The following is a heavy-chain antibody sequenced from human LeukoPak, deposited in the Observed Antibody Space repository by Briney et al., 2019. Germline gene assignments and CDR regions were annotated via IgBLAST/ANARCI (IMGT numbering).Heavy chain of an antibody. Sequence: SETLSLTCSVSGDSVRRGDSHWDWIRQPPGKGLEWIGTIYYSGRTYYSPSLKSRVTMSVDPSNNQFSLNLRSVTAADTAVYYCARRRYYDGSGYLEWGQGTLLSVSS. CDR1: GDSVRRGDSH. CDR3: ARRRYYDGSGYLE. J-gene: IGHJ1*01. D-gene: IGHD3-22*01. CDR2: IYYSGRT. V-gene: IGHV4-39*01.